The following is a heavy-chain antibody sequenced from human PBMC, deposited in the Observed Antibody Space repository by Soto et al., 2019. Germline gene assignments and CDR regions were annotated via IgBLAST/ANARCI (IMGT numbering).Heavy chain of an antibody. CDR2: ISYDGSNK. Sequence: QVQLVESGGGVVQPGRSLRLSCAASGFTFSSYAMHWVRQAPGKGLEWVAVISYDGSNKYYADSVKGRFTISRDNSKNTLYLQMNSLSAEDTAVYYCARDLQYQLLSDGGYWGQGTLVTVSS. CDR3: ARDLQYQLLSDGGY. V-gene: IGHV3-30-3*01. D-gene: IGHD2-2*01. J-gene: IGHJ4*02. CDR1: GFTFSSYA.